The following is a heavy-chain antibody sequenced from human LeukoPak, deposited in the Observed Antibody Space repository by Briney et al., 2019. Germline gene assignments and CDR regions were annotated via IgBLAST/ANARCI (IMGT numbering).Heavy chain of an antibody. CDR2: IRYDGSNK. Sequence: GGSLRLSCAASGFTFSSYGMHWVRQAPGKGLEWVAFIRYDGSNKYYADSVKGRFTISRDNSKNTLYLQMNSLRAEDTAVYYCAKDRWGAVASFDYWGQGTLVTVSS. D-gene: IGHD6-19*01. J-gene: IGHJ4*02. V-gene: IGHV3-30*02. CDR1: GFTFSSYG. CDR3: AKDRWGAVASFDY.